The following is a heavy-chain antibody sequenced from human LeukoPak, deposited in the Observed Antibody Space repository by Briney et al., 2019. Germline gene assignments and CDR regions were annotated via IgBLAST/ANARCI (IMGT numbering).Heavy chain of an antibody. J-gene: IGHJ6*03. Sequence: PSETLSLTCTASGGSISSYYWSWIRQPPGKGLEWIGYIYYSGSTKYNPSLKSRVTISVDTSKNQFSLRPSSVTAADTAVYYCARDWGVSARPGYMDVWGKGTTVTVSS. CDR1: GGSISSYY. D-gene: IGHD6-6*01. V-gene: IGHV4-59*01. CDR2: IYYSGST. CDR3: ARDWGVSARPGYMDV.